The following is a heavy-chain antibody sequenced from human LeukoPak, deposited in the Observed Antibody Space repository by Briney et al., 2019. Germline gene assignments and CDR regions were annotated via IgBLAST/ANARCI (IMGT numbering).Heavy chain of an antibody. CDR2: INAANGNT. Sequence: ASVKVSCKTSGFTFTTYTMHWVRQAPGQRLEWMGWINAANGNTQYSQKFQGRVTITRDTSASTAYMELSSLRSEDTAMYYCARGAPIRVAVAATFDPWGQGTLVTVPS. D-gene: IGHD6-19*01. CDR3: ARGAPIRVAVAATFDP. J-gene: IGHJ5*02. CDR1: GFTFTTYT. V-gene: IGHV1-3*01.